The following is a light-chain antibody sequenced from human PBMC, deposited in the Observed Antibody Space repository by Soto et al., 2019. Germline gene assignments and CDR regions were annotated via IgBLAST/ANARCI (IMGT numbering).Light chain of an antibody. CDR1: QGIGND. CDR3: QQANSYPWT. Sequence: AIQMTQSPSSLSASVGDRVTITCRASQGIGNDLGWYQQKPGKAPKLLIYGSSSLLSGVPSRFSGSRSGTDFTLTISSLQPEDFATYYCQQANSYPWTFGQGTKVDIK. J-gene: IGKJ1*01. CDR2: GSS. V-gene: IGKV1-6*01.